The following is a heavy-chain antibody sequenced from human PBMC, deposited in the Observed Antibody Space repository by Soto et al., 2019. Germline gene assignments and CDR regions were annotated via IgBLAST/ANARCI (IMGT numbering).Heavy chain of an antibody. D-gene: IGHD3-16*01. Sequence: QVQLVESGGGVVQPGRSLRLSCAASGFTFSSYGMHWVRQAPGKGLEWVAVIWYDGSNKYYADSVKGRFTISRDNSKNTLYLQMNSLRAEHTAVYYCARKYVDYVDYWGQGTLVTVSS. CDR1: GFTFSSYG. CDR3: ARKYVDYVDY. J-gene: IGHJ4*02. CDR2: IWYDGSNK. V-gene: IGHV3-33*01.